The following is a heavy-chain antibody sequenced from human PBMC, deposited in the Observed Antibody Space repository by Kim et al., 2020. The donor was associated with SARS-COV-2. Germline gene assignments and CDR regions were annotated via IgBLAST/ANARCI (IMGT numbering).Heavy chain of an antibody. CDR1: GYTLTELS. D-gene: IGHD3-3*01. CDR3: ATGSITIFGVVPRYGMDV. J-gene: IGHJ6*02. V-gene: IGHV1-24*01. CDR2: FDPEDGET. Sequence: ASVKVSCNVSGYTLTELSMHWVRQAPGKGLEWMGGFDPEDGETIYAQKFQGRVTMTEDTSTDTAYMELSSLRSEDTAVYYCATGSITIFGVVPRYGMDVWGQGTTVTVSS.